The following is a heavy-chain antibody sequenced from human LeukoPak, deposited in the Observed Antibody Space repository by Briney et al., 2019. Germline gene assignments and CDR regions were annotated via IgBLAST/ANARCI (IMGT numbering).Heavy chain of an antibody. J-gene: IGHJ4*02. CDR2: ISGSGGGT. V-gene: IGHV3-23*01. CDR1: GFTLSSYA. D-gene: IGHD1-26*01. Sequence: PGGSLRLSCAASGFTLSSYAMSWVRQAPEKGLEWVSTISGSGGGTYYADSVKGRFTISSDDSKNTLYLQMNSLRAEDTAVYYCVKDLGRYRNNCFDYWGQGTLVTVSS. CDR3: VKDLGRYRNNCFDY.